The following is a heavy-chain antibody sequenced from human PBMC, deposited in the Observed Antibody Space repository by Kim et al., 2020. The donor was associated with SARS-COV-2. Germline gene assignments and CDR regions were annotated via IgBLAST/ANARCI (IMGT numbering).Heavy chain of an antibody. J-gene: IGHJ4*02. CDR3: AKAGRDIDY. Sequence: YYADSVKGRFTISRDNSKNALYLQLNSLRAEDTAIYYCAKAGRDIDYWGQGTLVTVSS. V-gene: IGHV3-23*01.